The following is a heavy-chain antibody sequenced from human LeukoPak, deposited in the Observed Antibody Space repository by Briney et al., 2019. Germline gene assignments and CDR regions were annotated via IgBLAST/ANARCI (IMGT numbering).Heavy chain of an antibody. CDR1: GYTFTSYA. D-gene: IGHD2-15*01. Sequence: ASVKVACKASGYTFTSYAMHWVRQAPGQRLEWMGWINAGNGNTKYSQKFQGRVTITRDTSASTAYMELSSLRSEDTAVYYCARAVVVVAAFDYWGQGTLVTVSS. CDR2: INAGNGNT. V-gene: IGHV1-3*01. J-gene: IGHJ4*02. CDR3: ARAVVVVAAFDY.